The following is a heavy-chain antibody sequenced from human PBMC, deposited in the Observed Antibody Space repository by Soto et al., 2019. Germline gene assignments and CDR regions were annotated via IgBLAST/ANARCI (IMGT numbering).Heavy chain of an antibody. CDR2: IYSGGNS. CDR3: ATSLSPVAGRPLHN. D-gene: IGHD6-19*01. V-gene: IGHV3-53*01. J-gene: IGHJ4*02. CDR1: GLTVATNS. Sequence: GGSLRLSCEASGLTVATNSFIWVRQAPGKGLEWVSVIYSGGNSYYADSARGRFSVSRDSSKNTLYLQISSLRAGDTAMYYCATSLSPVAGRPLHNWGQGTLVTVSS.